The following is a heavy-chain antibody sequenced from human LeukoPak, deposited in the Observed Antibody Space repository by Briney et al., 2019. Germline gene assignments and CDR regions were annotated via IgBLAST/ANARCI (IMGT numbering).Heavy chain of an antibody. CDR3: ARRGIAVAGTHFDY. J-gene: IGHJ4*02. D-gene: IGHD6-19*01. CDR1: GDSISSSSSY. Sequence: SETLSLTCTVSGDSISSSSSYWGWIRQPPGEGLEWIGSIYYSGSTYYNPSLKSRVTISVDTSKNQFSLKLSSVTAADTAVYHCARRGIAVAGTHFDYWDQGTLVTVSS. V-gene: IGHV4-39*01. CDR2: IYYSGST.